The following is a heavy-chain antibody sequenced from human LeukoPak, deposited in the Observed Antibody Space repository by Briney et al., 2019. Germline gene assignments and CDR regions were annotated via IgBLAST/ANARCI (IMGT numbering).Heavy chain of an antibody. Sequence: GGSLRLSCAASGFTFSSYSMNWVRQAPGKGLEWVSYISSSSTIYYADSVKGRFTISRDNAKNSLYLQMNSLRAEDTAVYYCARAAPYYDYVWGSYRLLYYFDYWGQGTLVTVSS. D-gene: IGHD3-16*02. CDR3: ARAAPYYDYVWGSYRLLYYFDY. V-gene: IGHV3-48*01. CDR2: ISSSSTI. J-gene: IGHJ4*02. CDR1: GFTFSSYS.